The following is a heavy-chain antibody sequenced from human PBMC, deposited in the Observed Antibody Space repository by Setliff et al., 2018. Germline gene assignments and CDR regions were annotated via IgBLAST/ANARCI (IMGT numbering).Heavy chain of an antibody. D-gene: IGHD6-13*01. V-gene: IGHV3-23*01. Sequence: GGSLRLSCAASGFTFSSYAMSWVRQAPGKGLEWVSAISGSGGSIYYADSVKGRFTISRDNSKSTLYLEMNSLRAEDTAVYYCAKCSSWHGHYPHFNYWGQGTLVTVSS. CDR2: ISGSGGSI. J-gene: IGHJ4*02. CDR3: AKCSSWHGHYPHFNY. CDR1: GFTFSSYA.